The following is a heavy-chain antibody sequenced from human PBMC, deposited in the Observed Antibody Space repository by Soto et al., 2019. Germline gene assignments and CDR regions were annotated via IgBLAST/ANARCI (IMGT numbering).Heavy chain of an antibody. Sequence: QVQLVESGGGVVQPGRSLRLSCAASGFTFSSYAMHWVRQAPGQGLAWVAVISYDGSHKYYADSVKGRFAISRDNSKNTRDRQRNSLRAEDTAVYYWAREDSRGGYGGGSGGTFDYWGQGTLVTVSS. CDR2: ISYDGSHK. V-gene: IGHV3-30*09. CDR3: AREDSRGGYGGGSGGTFDY. CDR1: GFTFSSYA. J-gene: IGHJ4*02. D-gene: IGHD6-19*01.